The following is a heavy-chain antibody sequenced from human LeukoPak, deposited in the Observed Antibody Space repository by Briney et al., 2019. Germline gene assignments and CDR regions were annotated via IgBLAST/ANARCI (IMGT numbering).Heavy chain of an antibody. CDR3: ARVSLYYYDSSGFVTLFDY. CDR1: GGSFSGYY. Sequence: SETLSLTCAVYGGSFSGYYWSWIRQPPGKGLEWIGEINHSGSTNYNPSLKSRVTISVDTSKNQFSLKLSSVTAADTAVYYCARVSLYYYDSSGFVTLFDYWGQGTLVTVSS. CDR2: INHSGST. J-gene: IGHJ4*02. D-gene: IGHD3-22*01. V-gene: IGHV4-34*01.